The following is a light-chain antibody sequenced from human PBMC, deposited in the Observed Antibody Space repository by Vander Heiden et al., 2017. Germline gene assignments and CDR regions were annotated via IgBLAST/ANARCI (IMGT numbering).Light chain of an antibody. CDR2: DAS. V-gene: IGKV3-11*01. CDR3: QQHSNWPWT. CDR1: QGGSSY. Sequence: EIVFTQFSATPSLSPGGKATLSCRASQGGSSYLAWYQQKPGQAPRLLIYDASNRATGIPARFSGSGSGTDFTLTISRLEPEDFAVYYCQQHSNWPWTFGQGTKVEIK. J-gene: IGKJ1*01.